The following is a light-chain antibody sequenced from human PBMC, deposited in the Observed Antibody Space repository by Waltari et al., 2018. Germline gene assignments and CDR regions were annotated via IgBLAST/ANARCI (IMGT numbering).Light chain of an antibody. Sequence: EIVLTQSPATLSLSPGERATLSCRASQSVSNYLAWYQQRPGQAPRLIIYDAFKRATGIPARFSGSVSGTDFTLTINSLEPEDFAAVYYCQQRSNWPQTFGQGTKLEIK. J-gene: IGKJ2*01. V-gene: IGKV3-11*01. CDR2: DAF. CDR3: QQRSNWPQT. CDR1: QSVSNY.